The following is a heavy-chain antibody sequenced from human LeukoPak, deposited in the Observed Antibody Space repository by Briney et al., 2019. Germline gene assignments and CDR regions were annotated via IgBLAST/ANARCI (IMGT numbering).Heavy chain of an antibody. CDR2: IGSSGGGI. D-gene: IGHD7-27*01. CDR3: AIDPNWGTHS. V-gene: IGHV3-23*01. CDR1: GFTFSTYT. J-gene: IGHJ4*02. Sequence: PGGSLRLSCAASGFTFSTYTMYWVRHPPGKRLEWVSIIGSSGGGIHYPDSVKGRFTISRDNSKNALYLQMNSPRVEDTAVYYCAIDPNWGTHSWGQGVLVTVSS.